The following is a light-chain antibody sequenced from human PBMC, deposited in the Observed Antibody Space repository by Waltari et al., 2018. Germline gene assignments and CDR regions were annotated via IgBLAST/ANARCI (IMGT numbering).Light chain of an antibody. CDR1: TGHRTHS. V-gene: IGLV4-69*01. Sequence: QLVLTQSPSASASLGASVKPTCTLRTGHRTHSNPWHQQQPEKGPRFLMKMNSDGSYTEGDGIPDRFSVSTSGAERYLTISSLQSEDEGDYYCQSWGTGMVFGGGTKLTVL. CDR3: QSWGTGMV. CDR2: MNSDGSY. J-gene: IGLJ2*01.